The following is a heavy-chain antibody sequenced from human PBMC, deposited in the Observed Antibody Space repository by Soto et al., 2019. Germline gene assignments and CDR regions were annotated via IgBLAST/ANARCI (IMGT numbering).Heavy chain of an antibody. D-gene: IGHD3-16*01. J-gene: IGHJ4*02. Sequence: SETLSLTCNVSGGSFHGYSWSWFRQTSGKGLEWIGDISYRGSTSYSPSLKSRLLISLDTSNNQFSLKVASVTPADTAVYYCARALLGFSYGYGGYFDPWGPGTLVTVAS. V-gene: IGHV4-34*01. CDR1: GGSFHGYS. CDR3: ARALLGFSYGYGGYFDP. CDR2: ISYRGST.